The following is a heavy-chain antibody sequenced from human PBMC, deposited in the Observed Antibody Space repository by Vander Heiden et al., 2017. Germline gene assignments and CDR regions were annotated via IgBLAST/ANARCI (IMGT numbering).Heavy chain of an antibody. CDR1: EPNFGDSA. J-gene: IGHJ3*02. CDR3: AKDRVSGGSYYGAAGAFDI. CDR2: ISWDSGSI. V-gene: IGHV3-9*01. Sequence: EVQPAESGGGLGQPGRSLRLRCAASEPNFGDSALPWARQVPGKGLEWVSGISWDSGSIGYADSVKGRFTISRDNAKNSLYLQMNSLRAEDTALYDCAKDRVSGGSYYGAAGAFDIWGQGTMVTVSS. D-gene: IGHD1-26*01.